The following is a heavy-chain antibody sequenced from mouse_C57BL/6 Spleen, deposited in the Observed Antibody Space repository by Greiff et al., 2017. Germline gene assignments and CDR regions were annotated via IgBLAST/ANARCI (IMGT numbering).Heavy chain of an antibody. D-gene: IGHD1-1*01. J-gene: IGHJ3*01. CDR1: GYTFTSYG. V-gene: IGHV1-81*01. CDR2: IYPRSGNT. Sequence: QVQLQQPGAELARPGASVKLSCKASGYTFTSYGISWVKQRPGQGLEWIGEIYPRSGNTYYNEKFKGKATLTADKSSSTAYMELRSLTSEDSAVYFCGHYYGSSYRFAYWGQGALVTVSA. CDR3: GHYYGSSYRFAY.